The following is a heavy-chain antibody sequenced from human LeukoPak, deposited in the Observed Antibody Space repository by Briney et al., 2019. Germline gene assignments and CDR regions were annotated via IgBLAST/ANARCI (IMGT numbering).Heavy chain of an antibody. V-gene: IGHV3-23*01. CDR1: RFTCSRYA. D-gene: IGHD3-22*01. J-gene: IGHJ1*01. CDR2: LSGSGGST. CDR3: AKAPTDYYDSSGYYYVYFQH. Sequence: GGSLRLSGAACRFTCSRYAMSWVPQDPRWGLQCFSALSGSGGSTYYADSVKGRFTISRDNSKNTLYLQMNSLRAEDTAVYYCAKAPTDYYDSSGYYYVYFQHWGQGTLVTVSS.